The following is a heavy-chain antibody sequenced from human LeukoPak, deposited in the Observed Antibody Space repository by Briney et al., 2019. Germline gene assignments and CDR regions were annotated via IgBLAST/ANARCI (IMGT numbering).Heavy chain of an antibody. J-gene: IGHJ4*02. CDR2: IFYSGTT. CDR1: GGSISSYY. Sequence: SETLSLTCTVSGGSISSYYWSWIRQPPGRGLEWIGYIFYSGTTNYSPSLMSRITISVDTSKNHFSLKLYSVTAADTAVYYCARDKRSSWYSFDYWGQGTLVTVST. D-gene: IGHD6-13*01. V-gene: IGHV4-59*12. CDR3: ARDKRSSWYSFDY.